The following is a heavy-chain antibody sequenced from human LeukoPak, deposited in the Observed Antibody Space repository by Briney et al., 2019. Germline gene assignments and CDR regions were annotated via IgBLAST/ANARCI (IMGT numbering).Heavy chain of an antibody. D-gene: IGHD4-17*01. CDR3: CKGPNGDYIGAFDV. Sequence: PGGSLRLSCVASGLTFSTYAVTWVRLAPGRGLEWVASIVTTGGAFYADSVKGRFTVSRDNSKKTLFLQMNSLRAEDTALYYCCKGPNGDYIGAFDVWGPGTWVTVSS. V-gene: IGHV3-23*01. CDR1: GLTFSTYA. CDR2: IVTTGGA. J-gene: IGHJ3*01.